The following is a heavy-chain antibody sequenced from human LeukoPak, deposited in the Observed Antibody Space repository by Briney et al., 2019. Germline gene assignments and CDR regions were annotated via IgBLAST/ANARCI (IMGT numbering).Heavy chain of an antibody. CDR2: IYYSGST. J-gene: IGHJ4*02. Sequence: SEALSLTCTVSGGSISSYYWSWIRQPPGKGLEWIGYIYYSGSTNYNPSLKSRVTISVDTSKNQFSLKLSSVTAADTAVYYCARLHEDYCFDYWGQGTLVTVSS. D-gene: IGHD3/OR15-3a*01. V-gene: IGHV4-59*08. CDR3: ARLHEDYCFDY. CDR1: GGSISSYY.